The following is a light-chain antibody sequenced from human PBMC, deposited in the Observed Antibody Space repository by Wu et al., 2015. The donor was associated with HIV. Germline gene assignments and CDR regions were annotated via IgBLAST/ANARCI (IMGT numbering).Light chain of an antibody. CDR2: DAS. V-gene: IGKV3-11*01. Sequence: EIVLTQSPATLSFSPGETATLSCRASQSVSGTLAWYQQRPGQAPRLLIYDASTRATGIPARFSGSGSVTDFTLTISSLEPEDFAVYFCQQRSNWPPWLTFGGGTKVEI. CDR3: QQRSNWPPWLT. CDR1: QSVSGT. J-gene: IGKJ4*01.